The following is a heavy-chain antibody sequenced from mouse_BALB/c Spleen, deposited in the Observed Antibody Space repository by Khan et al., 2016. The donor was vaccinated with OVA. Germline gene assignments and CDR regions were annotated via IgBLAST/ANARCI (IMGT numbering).Heavy chain of an antibody. CDR3: ARRTTHYAMDY. J-gene: IGHJ4*01. CDR2: INPRTSST. D-gene: IGHD2-14*01. V-gene: IGHV1-4*01. CDR1: GYTFTSNT. Sequence: VQLQQSEAELARPGASVKMSCQASGYTFTSNTMYWVKQRPGQGLEWIGYINPRTSSTNSNQKFKDKATLTADKSSSTAYMQLSSLTSEDSAVYYWARRTTHYAMDYWDQETSVTVSS.